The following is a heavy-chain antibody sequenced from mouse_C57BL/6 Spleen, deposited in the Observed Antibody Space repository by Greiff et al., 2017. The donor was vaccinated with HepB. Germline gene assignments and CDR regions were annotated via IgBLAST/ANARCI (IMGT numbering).Heavy chain of an antibody. Sequence: VQLQQPGAELVKPGASVKLSCKASGYTFTSYWMHWVKQRPGQGLERIGMIHPNSDSTNDNEKFKGKATLTVYKSSSTAYMQLSSLTSEDYAVYYCAGSSCWYFDVWGTGTTVTVSS. V-gene: IGHV1-64*01. CDR1: GYTFTSYW. J-gene: IGHJ1*03. D-gene: IGHD1-1*01. CDR3: AGSSCWYFDV. CDR2: IHPNSDST.